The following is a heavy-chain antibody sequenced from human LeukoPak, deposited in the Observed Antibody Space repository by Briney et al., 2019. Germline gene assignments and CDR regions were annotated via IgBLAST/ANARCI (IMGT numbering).Heavy chain of an antibody. D-gene: IGHD2-21*01. CDR3: ARGTMIASSARGGWFDP. CDR1: GGSISRSGYS. CDR2: IYYTGST. Sequence: SETLSLTCAVSGGSISRSGYSWSWIRQPPGKGLDWIAYIYYTGSTYYNPSLKSRVTISVDTSKNQFSLKLSSVTAADTAVYYCARGTMIASSARGGWFDPWGQGTLVTVSS. J-gene: IGHJ5*02. V-gene: IGHV4-30-4*07.